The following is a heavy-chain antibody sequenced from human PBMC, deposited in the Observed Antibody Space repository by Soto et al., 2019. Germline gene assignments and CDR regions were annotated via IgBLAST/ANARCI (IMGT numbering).Heavy chain of an antibody. J-gene: IGHJ3*02. V-gene: IGHV3-23*01. CDR3: ARRAFGSSRSFDI. CDR2: ISDGGDLT. Sequence: GGSLRLSCTGSGFAFSSHPMSWVRQAPERGLEWVSGISDGGDLTYNADSVRGQFTISRDNSKSTLFLQMNSLRVEDTAVYYCARRAFGSSRSFDIWGQGTMVTVS. D-gene: IGHD6-6*01. CDR1: GFAFSSHP.